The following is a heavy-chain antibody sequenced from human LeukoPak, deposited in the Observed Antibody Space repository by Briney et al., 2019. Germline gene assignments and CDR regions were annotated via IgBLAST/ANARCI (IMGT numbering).Heavy chain of an antibody. CDR2: ITSGANT. J-gene: IGHJ4*02. Sequence: GGSLRLSCAASGFTFSSYWMSWVRQAPGKGLEWVSGITSGANTYYADSVKGRFTISRDNSENTLNLQMNSLRAEDTAIYYCAKARAGDITAAFNYWGQGTLVTVSS. V-gene: IGHV3-23*01. CDR1: GFTFSSYW. CDR3: AKARAGDITAAFNY. D-gene: IGHD6-13*01.